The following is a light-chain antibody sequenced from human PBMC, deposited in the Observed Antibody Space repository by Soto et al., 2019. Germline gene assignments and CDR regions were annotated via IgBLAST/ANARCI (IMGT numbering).Light chain of an antibody. V-gene: IGKV3-11*01. CDR3: QQRSSWPIT. Sequence: IVLTHTPASLSLSPGALSTLSCRASQSVTSYLAWYQQRPGQAPRLLINDASRRATGIPDRFSGSGSGADFTLTISSLEPEDFAVYYCQQRSSWPITFGQGTLLEI. CDR1: QSVTSY. J-gene: IGKJ5*01. CDR2: DAS.